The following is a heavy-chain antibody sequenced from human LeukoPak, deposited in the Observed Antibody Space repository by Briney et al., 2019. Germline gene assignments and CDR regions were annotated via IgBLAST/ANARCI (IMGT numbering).Heavy chain of an antibody. CDR2: IYYSGST. CDR1: GGSISSGGYY. CDR3: ARVSPAGGVSYYYYYGMDV. D-gene: IGHD3-16*01. Sequence: SQTLSLTCTVSGGSISSGGYYWSWIRQHPGKGLEWIGYIYYSGSTYYNPSLKSRVTISVDTSKNQFSLKLSSVTAADTAVYYCARVSPAGGVSYYYYYGMDVWGQGTTVTVSS. J-gene: IGHJ6*02. V-gene: IGHV4-31*03.